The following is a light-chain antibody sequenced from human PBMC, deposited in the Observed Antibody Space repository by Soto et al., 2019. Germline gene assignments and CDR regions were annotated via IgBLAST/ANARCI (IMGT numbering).Light chain of an antibody. Sequence: EIVMTQSPATLSVSPGERATLSCRASQSVSSNLAWYQQKPGQAPRLLIYGASTRATGIPARFSGSGSGTEFTLTVGSLHSEDFAVYYCQQYNNWSPWTFGQGTKVEIK. CDR1: QSVSSN. CDR3: QQYNNWSPWT. J-gene: IGKJ1*01. V-gene: IGKV3-15*01. CDR2: GAS.